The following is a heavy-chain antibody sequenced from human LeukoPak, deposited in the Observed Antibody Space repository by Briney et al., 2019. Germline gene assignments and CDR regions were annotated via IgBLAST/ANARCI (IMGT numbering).Heavy chain of an antibody. CDR1: GYTCTSYY. Sequence: ASVKVSCKASGYTCTSYYMHWVRQAPGQGLEWMGIINPSGGSTSYAQKFQGRVTMTRDTSTSTVYMELSSLRSEDTAVYYCARGGYCSSTSCYDWFDPWGQGTLVTVSS. CDR3: ARGGYCSSTSCYDWFDP. D-gene: IGHD2-2*01. J-gene: IGHJ5*02. CDR2: INPSGGST. V-gene: IGHV1-46*01.